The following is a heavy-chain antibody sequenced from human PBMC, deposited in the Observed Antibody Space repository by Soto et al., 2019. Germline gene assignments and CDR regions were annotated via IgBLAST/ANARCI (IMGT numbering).Heavy chain of an antibody. D-gene: IGHD3-10*01. V-gene: IGHV3-11*01. Sequence: QVQLVESGGGLVKPGGSLSLSCAASGFTFSDYYMSWIRQAPGQGLEWVSYISSSGSTIYYADSVKGRFTISRDNAKNSLYLQMSGLRAEDTAVYYCARDKGGYYGSGSPGYWFDPWGQGTLVTVSS. CDR1: GFTFSDYY. J-gene: IGHJ5*02. CDR2: ISSSGSTI. CDR3: ARDKGGYYGSGSPGYWFDP.